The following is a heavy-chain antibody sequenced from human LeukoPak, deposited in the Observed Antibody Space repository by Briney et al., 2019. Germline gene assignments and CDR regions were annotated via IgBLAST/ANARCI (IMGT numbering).Heavy chain of an antibody. CDR3: TRGGYSGSYYRFS. Sequence: GGSLRLSCAASGFTFSDFWIHRVRQAPGKGPEWLSRTSKDGSHTVYADSAKGRFTASRDNTKNTIDLEVTNLRPEDTAVYYCTRGGYSGSYYRFSWGQGTPVTVAS. V-gene: IGHV3-74*01. CDR1: GFTFSDFW. CDR2: TSKDGSHT. J-gene: IGHJ4*02. D-gene: IGHD5-18*01.